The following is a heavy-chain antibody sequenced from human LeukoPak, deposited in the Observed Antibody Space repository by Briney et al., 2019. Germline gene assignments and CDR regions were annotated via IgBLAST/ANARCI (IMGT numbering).Heavy chain of an antibody. J-gene: IGHJ4*02. CDR3: AKTRESGPVDH. D-gene: IGHD3-10*01. Sequence: PGGSLRLSCAASGFTFSSYAMHWVRQAPGKGLQYVSSISSNGGATYYVNSVKGRFTISRDNSKNTLYLQMNSLRAEDTAVYYCAKTRESGPVDHWGQGTLVTVSS. CDR2: ISSNGGAT. V-gene: IGHV3-64*01. CDR1: GFTFSSYA.